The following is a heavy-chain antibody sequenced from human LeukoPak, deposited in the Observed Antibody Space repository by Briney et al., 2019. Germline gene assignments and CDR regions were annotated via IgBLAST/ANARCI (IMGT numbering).Heavy chain of an antibody. CDR2: ISYDGSNE. D-gene: IGHD3-10*01. CDR3: ARVGYYASGPFSYFDY. Sequence: GGSLRLSCAASGFTFSGYAMHWVRPAPGKGLERVAVISYDGSNEYYADSVKGRFTISRDNSKNTLYLQMNSLSVEDTAVYYCARVGYYASGPFSYFDYWGQGTLVTVSS. V-gene: IGHV3-30-3*01. CDR1: GFTFSGYA. J-gene: IGHJ4*02.